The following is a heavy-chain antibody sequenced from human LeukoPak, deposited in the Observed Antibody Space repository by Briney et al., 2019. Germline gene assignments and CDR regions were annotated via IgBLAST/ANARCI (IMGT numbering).Heavy chain of an antibody. V-gene: IGHV3-30*02. J-gene: IGHJ6*02. CDR2: IRFDGTKT. Sequence: GGSLRLSCSASKFRFSDYGMHWVRQAPGKGLEWVAFIRFDGTKTNYAESVRGRFTISRDNSKNTLYLQMNSLRADDTAVYYCARGGVYYGSGSYYDYYYYGMDVWGQGTTVTVSS. CDR3: ARGGVYYGSGSYYDYYYYGMDV. CDR1: KFRFSDYG. D-gene: IGHD3-10*01.